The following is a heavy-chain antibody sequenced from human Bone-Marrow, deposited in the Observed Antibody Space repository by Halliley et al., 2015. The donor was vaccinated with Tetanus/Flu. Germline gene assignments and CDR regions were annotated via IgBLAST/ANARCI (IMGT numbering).Heavy chain of an antibody. CDR2: IYYSGGT. CDR3: ASSSSGPYPFLI. D-gene: IGHD3-3*01. V-gene: IGHV4-59*06. CDR1: GGPILDYF. Sequence: TLSLTCTVSGGPILDYFWTWIRQPPGKGLEWIGYIYYSGGTYYNPSLKSLVTISVDTSKNQFSLKLNSVTAADTAVYYCASSSSGPYPFLIWGQGTMVTVSS. J-gene: IGHJ3*02.